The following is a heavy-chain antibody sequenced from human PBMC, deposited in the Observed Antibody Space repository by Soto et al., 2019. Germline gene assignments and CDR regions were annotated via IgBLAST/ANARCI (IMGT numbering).Heavy chain of an antibody. CDR1: GGSISSYY. D-gene: IGHD3-3*01. V-gene: IGHV4-59*08. CDR3: ARLRPERDHDFWSGPFDAFDI. J-gene: IGHJ3*02. Sequence: PSETLSLTCTVSGGSISSYYWSWIRQPPGKGLEWIGYIYYSGSTNYNPSLKGRVTISVDTSKNQFSLKLSSVTAADTAVYYCARLRPERDHDFWSGPFDAFDIWGQGTMVTVSS. CDR2: IYYSGST.